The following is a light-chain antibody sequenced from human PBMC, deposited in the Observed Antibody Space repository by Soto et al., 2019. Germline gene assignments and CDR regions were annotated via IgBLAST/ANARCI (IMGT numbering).Light chain of an antibody. CDR2: HAS. CDR3: KHYTDYVVWT. V-gene: IGKV1-5*01. CDR1: QSISNW. J-gene: IGKJ1*01. Sequence: DIGRTPSSSTLPVSVGDRVTITCRASQSISNWLAWYQQKPGTAPKVLIYHASNLQSGVPSRFSGSGSGTEFTLTICSLQTDDFATYYCKHYTDYVVWTCGQGTKVDIK.